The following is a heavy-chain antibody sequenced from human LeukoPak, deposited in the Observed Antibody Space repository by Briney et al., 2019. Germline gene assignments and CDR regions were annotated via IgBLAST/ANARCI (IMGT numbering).Heavy chain of an antibody. J-gene: IGHJ5*02. D-gene: IGHD3-10*01. CDR3: ASDQVVRGHRVWFDP. CDR1: GFTFSSYW. Sequence: PGGSLRLSCAASGFTFSSYWMSWVRQAPGKGLEWVANIKQDGSDKYYVDSVKGRFTISRDNARNSLYLQMNSLRVDDTAVYYCASDQVVRGHRVWFDPWGQGTLVTVSS. V-gene: IGHV3-7*01. CDR2: IKQDGSDK.